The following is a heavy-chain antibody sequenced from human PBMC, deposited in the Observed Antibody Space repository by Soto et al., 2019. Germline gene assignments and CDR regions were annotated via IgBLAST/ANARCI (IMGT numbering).Heavy chain of an antibody. CDR2: IYWDDDK. CDR3: AHGEITMVRGVMGGSYWYFDL. V-gene: IGHV2-5*02. CDR1: GFSLSTSGVG. D-gene: IGHD3-10*01. Sequence: QITLKESGPTLVKPTQTLTLTCTFSGFSLSTSGVGVGWIRQPPGKALEWLALIYWDDDKRYSPSLKSRLTITKDTSKNQVVLTMTNMDPVDTATYYCAHGEITMVRGVMGGSYWYFDLWARGTLVTVSS. J-gene: IGHJ2*01.